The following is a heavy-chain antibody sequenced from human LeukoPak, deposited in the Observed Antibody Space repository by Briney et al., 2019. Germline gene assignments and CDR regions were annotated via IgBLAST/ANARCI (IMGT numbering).Heavy chain of an antibody. CDR3: ARHGGKKYNWFDP. CDR2: IYHSGST. V-gene: IGHV4-38-2*01. Sequence: PSETLSLTCAVSGYSISSGYYWGWIRPPPGKGLEWIGSIYHSGSTYYNPSLKSRVTISVDTSKNQFSLKLSSVTAADTAVYYCARHGGKKYNWFDPWGQGTLVTVSS. D-gene: IGHD1-26*01. CDR1: GYSISSGYY. J-gene: IGHJ5*02.